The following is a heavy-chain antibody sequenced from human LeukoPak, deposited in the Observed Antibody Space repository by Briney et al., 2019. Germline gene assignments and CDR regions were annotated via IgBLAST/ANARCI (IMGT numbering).Heavy chain of an antibody. J-gene: IGHJ3*02. CDR2: ISTSSIYI. Sequence: SGGSLILSCVGSGFTFSSYSMNWVRQAPGKGLEWVSSISTSSIYIYYADSVKGRFTISRDNAKNSLYLQMSSLRAEDTAVYYCGRGRGNSGCFDVFDIWGQGTMVTVSS. CDR3: GRGRGNSGCFDVFDI. D-gene: IGHD1-26*01. CDR1: GFTFSSYS. V-gene: IGHV3-21*01.